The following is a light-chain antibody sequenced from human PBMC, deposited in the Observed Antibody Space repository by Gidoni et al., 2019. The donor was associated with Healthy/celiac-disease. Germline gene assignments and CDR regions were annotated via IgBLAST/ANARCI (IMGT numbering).Light chain of an antibody. J-gene: IGKJ4*01. V-gene: IGKV1-5*03. CDR2: KAS. CDR1: QSISSW. CDR3: QQYNSYSQT. Sequence: DIQMTQSPSTLSASVGDRFTITCRASQSISSWLDLYQQKPGKAPKLLIYKASSLESGVPSRFSGSGSGTEFTLTISSLQPDDFATYYCQQYNSYSQTFGGGTKVEIK.